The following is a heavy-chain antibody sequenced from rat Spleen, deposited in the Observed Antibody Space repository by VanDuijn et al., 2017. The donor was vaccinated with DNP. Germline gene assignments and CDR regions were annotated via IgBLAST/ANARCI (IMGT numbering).Heavy chain of an antibody. D-gene: IGHD1-4*01. CDR2: VSHDGSST. V-gene: IGHV5-22*01. CDR1: GFTFTDFY. CDR3: ATEAPRGY. J-gene: IGHJ2*01. Sequence: EVQLVESGGGLVQPGGSMKLSCVASGFTFTDFYMAWVRQAPKKGLEWVATVSHDGSSTYYEDSVKGRFTISRAHAKHTLYLQMDSLRSEDTSIYYCATEAPRGYWGQGVMVTVSS.